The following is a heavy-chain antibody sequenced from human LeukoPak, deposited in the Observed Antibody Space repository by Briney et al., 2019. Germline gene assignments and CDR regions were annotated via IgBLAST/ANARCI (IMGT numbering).Heavy chain of an antibody. CDR2: MSHSGTT. CDR1: GASISSGDSS. J-gene: IGHJ4*02. V-gene: IGHV4-30-2*01. D-gene: IGHD3-10*01. Sequence: PSETLSLTCAVSGASISSGDSSWTWIRQPPGKGLEWIGYMSHSGTTYFHPSLKSRVTISVDRSKNQFSLKLSSVTAADTAVYYCARGLGELAVYIDSWGQGFLVTVSS. CDR3: ARGLGELAVYIDS.